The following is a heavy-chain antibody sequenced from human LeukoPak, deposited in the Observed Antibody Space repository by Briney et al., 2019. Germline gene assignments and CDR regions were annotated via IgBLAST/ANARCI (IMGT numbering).Heavy chain of an antibody. CDR3: SRAADVVLVPPSDD. CDR1: GYTFIGYF. CDR2: INPNSGDR. J-gene: IGHJ4*02. Sequence: GSVKVSCRASGYTFIGYFMHWVRQAPGKGLEWMGWINPNSGDRNYAQKFKGRVTIARDKSISAAYMEVSRQRLDDTAVYYCSRAADVVLVPPSDDWGQGTLVTVSS. V-gene: IGHV1-2*02. D-gene: IGHD2-8*02.